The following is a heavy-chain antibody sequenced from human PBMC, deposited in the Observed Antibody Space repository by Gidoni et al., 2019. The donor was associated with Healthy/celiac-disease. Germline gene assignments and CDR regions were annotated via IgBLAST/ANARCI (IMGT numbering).Heavy chain of an antibody. CDR1: GFTFGSYA. D-gene: IGHD4-17*01. CDR2: ISYDGSNK. J-gene: IGHJ3*02. V-gene: IGHV3-30-3*01. Sequence: QVQLVESGGGVVQPGRSRRLSCAASGFTFGSYAMHWVGQAPGKGVEWVAVISYDGSNKYYADSVKGRFTISRDNSKNTLYLQMNSLRAEDTAVYYCASATHDYGDYGGPVFADGGAFDIWGQGTMVTVSS. CDR3: ASATHDYGDYGGPVFADGGAFDI.